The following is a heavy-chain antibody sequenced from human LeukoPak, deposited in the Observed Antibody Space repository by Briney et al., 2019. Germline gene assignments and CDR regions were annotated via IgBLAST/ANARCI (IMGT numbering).Heavy chain of an antibody. V-gene: IGHV3-49*03. CDR2: IRCKAYGGTT. Sequence: PGGSLRLSCTASGFTFGDYAMSWFRQAPGKGLEWVGFIRCKAYGGTTEYAASVKGRFTISRDDSKSIAYLQMNSLKTEDTAVYYCTRQTTVTMYYFDYWGQGTLVTVSS. CDR1: GFTFGDYA. J-gene: IGHJ4*02. CDR3: TRQTTVTMYYFDY. D-gene: IGHD4-17*01.